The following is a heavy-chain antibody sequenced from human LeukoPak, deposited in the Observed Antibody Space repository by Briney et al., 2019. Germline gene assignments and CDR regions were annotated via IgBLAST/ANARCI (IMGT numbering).Heavy chain of an antibody. CDR3: ARWGGTRQYYFDY. D-gene: IGHD1-1*01. J-gene: IGHJ4*02. CDR1: GFIFSNYG. CDR2: TRFDGSIK. V-gene: IGHV3-33*01. Sequence: GGSLRLSCAMSGFIFSNYGFHWGRQAPGKGLEWVAVTRFDGSIKQYADSVKGRFTISRDDSKNTLYLQMNFLKSEDTAVYYCARWGGTRQYYFDYWGQGTLVTVSS.